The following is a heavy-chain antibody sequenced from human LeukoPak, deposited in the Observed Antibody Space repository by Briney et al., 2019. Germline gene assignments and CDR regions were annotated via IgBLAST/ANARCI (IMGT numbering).Heavy chain of an antibody. CDR2: ISSSSSYI. V-gene: IGHV3-21*01. CDR3: ARDPYYYDSSGPAGDY. D-gene: IGHD3-22*01. CDR1: GFTFSSYS. J-gene: IGHJ4*02. Sequence: PGGSLRLSCAASGFTFSSYSMNWVRQAPGKGLEWVSSISSSSSYISYADSVKGRFTISRDNAKNSLYLQMNSLRAEDTAVYYCARDPYYYDSSGPAGDYWGQGTLVTVSS.